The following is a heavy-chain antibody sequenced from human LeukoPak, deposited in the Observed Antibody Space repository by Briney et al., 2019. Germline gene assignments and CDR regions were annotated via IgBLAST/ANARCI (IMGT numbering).Heavy chain of an antibody. J-gene: IGHJ4*02. CDR1: GYTFTSYD. V-gene: IGHV1-18*01. D-gene: IGHD1-26*01. CDR3: ARVVGLNEWEPHY. CDR2: ISAYNGNT. Sequence: ASVKVSCKASGYTFTSYDINWVRQATGQGLEWMGWISAYNGNTDYAQKFQGRVTMTTDTSTSTAYMELRSLRSDDTAMYYCARVVGLNEWEPHYWGQGTLVTVSS.